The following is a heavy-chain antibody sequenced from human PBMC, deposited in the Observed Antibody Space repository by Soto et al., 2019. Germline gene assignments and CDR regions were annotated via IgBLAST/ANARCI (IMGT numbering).Heavy chain of an antibody. Sequence: QVQLVQSGAEVKKPGASVKVSCKASGDTFPSSGISWVRQAPGQGLEWRGWINSYNGYTHYAQKLQGRVTMTTDTSTGTAYMDLRSLRSDDTAVYYCARAGGVDDAFDIWGQGTMVTVSS. CDR3: ARAGGVDDAFDI. J-gene: IGHJ3*02. CDR2: INSYNGYT. D-gene: IGHD2-8*02. CDR1: GDTFPSSG. V-gene: IGHV1-18*01.